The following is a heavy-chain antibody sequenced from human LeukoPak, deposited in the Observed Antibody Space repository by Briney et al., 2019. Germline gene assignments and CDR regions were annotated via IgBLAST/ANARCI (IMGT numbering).Heavy chain of an antibody. J-gene: IGHJ4*02. CDR3: ARGSIAVAGTGGFDY. CDR2: ISYDGSNK. D-gene: IGHD6-19*01. V-gene: IGHV3-30-3*01. CDR1: GFTSIAYA. Sequence: HAGGSLRLSCVGSGFTSIAYALTWARQAPGKGLEWVAVISYDGSNKYYADSVKGRFTISRDNSKNTLYLQMNSLRAEDTAVYYCARGSIAVAGTGGFDYWGQGTLVTVSS.